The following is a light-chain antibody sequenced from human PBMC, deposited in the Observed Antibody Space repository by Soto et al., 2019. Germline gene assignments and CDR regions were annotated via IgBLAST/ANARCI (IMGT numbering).Light chain of an antibody. CDR2: DAS. Sequence: EIVLTQSPATLSLSPGERATLSCRASQSINRHLAWYRQKPGQAPRLLIYDASNRATGIPARFSGSGSGTDFTLTISSLEPEDFGVYYCQQYDVSPFTFGPGTKVDVK. CDR3: QQYDVSPFT. CDR1: QSINRH. V-gene: IGKV3-11*01. J-gene: IGKJ3*01.